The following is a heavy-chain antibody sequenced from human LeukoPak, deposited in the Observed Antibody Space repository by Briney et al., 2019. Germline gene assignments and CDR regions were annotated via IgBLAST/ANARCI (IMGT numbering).Heavy chain of an antibody. CDR1: GGSFSGYY. V-gene: IGHV4-34*01. Sequence: PSETLSLTCAVYGGSFSGYYWSWIRQPPGKGLEWIGEINHSGSTNYNPSLKSRVTISVDTSKNQFSLKLSSVTAADTAAYYCARTWAHYYYYMDVWGKGTTVTISS. CDR3: ARTWAHYYYYMDV. D-gene: IGHD1-26*01. CDR2: INHSGST. J-gene: IGHJ6*03.